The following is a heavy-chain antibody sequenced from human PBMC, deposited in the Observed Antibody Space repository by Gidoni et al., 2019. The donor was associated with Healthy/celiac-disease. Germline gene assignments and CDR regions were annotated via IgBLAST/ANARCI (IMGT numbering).Heavy chain of an antibody. D-gene: IGHD2-15*01. V-gene: IGHV1-18*01. CDR2: ISSYNGNT. CDR3: ARGGLVVVAATHFDY. J-gene: IGHJ4*02. Sequence: QVQLVQSGAEVKKPGASVKVSCKASGYTFTSYVISWVRQAPGQGLEWMGWISSYNGNTNYAQKLQDRVTMTTDTSTSTAYMELRSLRSDDTAVYYCARGGLVVVAATHFDYWGQGTLVTVSS. CDR1: GYTFTSYV.